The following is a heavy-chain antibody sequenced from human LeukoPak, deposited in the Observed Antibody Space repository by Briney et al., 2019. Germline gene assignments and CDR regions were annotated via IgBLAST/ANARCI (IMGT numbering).Heavy chain of an antibody. V-gene: IGHV3-23*01. CDR1: GFSVSSNY. CDR3: AKDLTPAYYYDIVRSGAYFDY. CDR2: ISGSGGST. D-gene: IGHD3-22*01. J-gene: IGHJ4*02. Sequence: GGSLRLSCAVSGFSVSSNYMTWVRQAPGKGLEWVSAISGSGGSTYYADSVKGRFTISRDNSKNTLYLQMNSLRAEDTAVYYCAKDLTPAYYYDIVRSGAYFDYWGQGTLVTVSS.